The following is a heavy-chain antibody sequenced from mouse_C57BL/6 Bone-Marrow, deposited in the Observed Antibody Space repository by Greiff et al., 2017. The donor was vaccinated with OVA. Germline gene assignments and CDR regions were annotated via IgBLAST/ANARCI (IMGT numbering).Heavy chain of an antibody. Sequence: QVQLKQSGAELARPGASVKMSCKASGYTFTSYTMHWVKQRPGQGLEWIGYINPSSGYTKYNQKFKDKATLTADKSSSTAYMQLSSLTSEDSAVYYCAELTFFAYWGQGTLVTVSA. J-gene: IGHJ3*01. V-gene: IGHV1-4*01. CDR3: AELTFFAY. CDR2: INPSSGYT. D-gene: IGHD4-1*01. CDR1: GYTFTSYT.